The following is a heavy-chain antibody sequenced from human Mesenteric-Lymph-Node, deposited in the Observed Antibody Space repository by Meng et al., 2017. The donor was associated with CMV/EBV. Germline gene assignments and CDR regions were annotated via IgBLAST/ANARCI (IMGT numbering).Heavy chain of an antibody. J-gene: IGHJ5*02. V-gene: IGHV3-21*01. D-gene: IGHD5-18*01. CDR1: GFTFSSYS. CDR2: ISSSSSYI. CDR3: ASYSYGPNWFDP. Sequence: GGSLRLSCAASGFTFSSYSMNWVRQAPGKGLEWVSSISSSSSYIYYADSVKGRFTISRDNAKNSLYLQMNSLRAEDTAVYYCASYSYGPNWFDPWGQGTLVTVS.